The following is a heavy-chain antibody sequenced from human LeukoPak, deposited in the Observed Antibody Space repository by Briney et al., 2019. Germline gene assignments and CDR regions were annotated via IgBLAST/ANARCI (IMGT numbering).Heavy chain of an antibody. V-gene: IGHV3-74*01. Sequence: PGGSLRLSCAASGFTFSNYWMHWVRQAPGKGLVWVPRIKTDGSSTTYADSVKGRFTISRDNAKNTVYLQMNSLRAEDTAVYYCVRVRLRVGATDDAFDIWGQGTMVTVSS. D-gene: IGHD1-26*01. CDR2: IKTDGSST. CDR1: GFTFSNYW. J-gene: IGHJ3*02. CDR3: VRVRLRVGATDDAFDI.